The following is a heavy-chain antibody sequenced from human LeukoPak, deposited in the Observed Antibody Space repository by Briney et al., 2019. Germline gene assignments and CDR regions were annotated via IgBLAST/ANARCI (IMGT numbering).Heavy chain of an antibody. CDR1: GGSISSYY. V-gene: IGHV4-59*01. CDR3: ARAGSYRGYFDY. CDR2: IYYSGST. D-gene: IGHD1-26*01. Sequence: SETLSLTCTVSGGSISSYYWSWIRQPPGKGLEWIGYIYYSGSTNYNPSLKSRVTISVDTSKNQFSLKLSSVTAADTAVYYCARAGSYRGYFDYWGQGTLVTVSS. J-gene: IGHJ4*02.